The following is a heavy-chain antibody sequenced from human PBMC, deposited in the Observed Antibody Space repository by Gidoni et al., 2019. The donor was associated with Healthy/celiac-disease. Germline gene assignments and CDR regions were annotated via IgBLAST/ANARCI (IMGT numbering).Heavy chain of an antibody. Sequence: EVQLVESGGGLVQPGGSLRLSCAASGFTFSSYAMSWVRQAPGKGLEWVSAISGSGGSTYYADSVKGRFTSSRDNSKNTLYLQMNSLRAEDTAVYYCAKGWPNYVSLDGWFDPWGQGTLVTVSS. V-gene: IGHV3-23*04. CDR1: GFTFSSYA. J-gene: IGHJ5*02. CDR3: AKGWPNYVSLDGWFDP. D-gene: IGHD1-7*01. CDR2: ISGSGGST.